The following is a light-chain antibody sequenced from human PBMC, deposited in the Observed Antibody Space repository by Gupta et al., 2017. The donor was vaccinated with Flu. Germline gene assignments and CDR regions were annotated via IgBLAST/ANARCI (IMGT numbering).Light chain of an antibody. V-gene: IGLV1-51*02. CDR2: ENN. Sequence: QSVLTQPPSVSAAPGQKVTISCSGSSSNIGNNYVSWYQQLPGTAPKLLIYENNKRPSGIPDRFSGSKSGTSATLGITGLQSGDEADYYCGTWDSSRSAVVFGGGTKLTV. CDR3: GTWDSSRSAVV. CDR1: SSNIGNNY. J-gene: IGLJ2*01.